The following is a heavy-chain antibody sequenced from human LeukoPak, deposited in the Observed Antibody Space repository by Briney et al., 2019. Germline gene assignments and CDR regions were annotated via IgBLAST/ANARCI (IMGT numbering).Heavy chain of an antibody. D-gene: IGHD2/OR15-2a*01. CDR3: AKASAVDHYLSFDY. Sequence: GGSLRLSCAASGFTFGSYGMSWVRQAPGKGLEWVSAISTSAAGTYYAASVKGRFTISRVNSRNTLYLQMNSLRAEDTAVYYCAKASAVDHYLSFDYWGQGSLVTVSS. CDR1: GFTFGSYG. J-gene: IGHJ4*02. CDR2: ISTSAAGT. V-gene: IGHV3-23*01.